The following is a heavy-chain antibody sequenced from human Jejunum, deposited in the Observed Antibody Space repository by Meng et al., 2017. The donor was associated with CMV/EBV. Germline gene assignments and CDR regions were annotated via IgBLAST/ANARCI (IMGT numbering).Heavy chain of an antibody. Sequence: SGGAVNGRSSRWVRLAPGPGLEWLGGIIPVLGVAKFALTFQSRVTITADKSTSTAYMELSSLTSEDTAVYYCGRVLVFYYAMDVWGQGTMVTVSS. J-gene: IGHJ6*02. CDR2: IIPVLGVA. CDR1: GGAVNGRS. CDR3: GRVLVFYYAMDV. V-gene: IGHV1-69*10. D-gene: IGHD3-3*01.